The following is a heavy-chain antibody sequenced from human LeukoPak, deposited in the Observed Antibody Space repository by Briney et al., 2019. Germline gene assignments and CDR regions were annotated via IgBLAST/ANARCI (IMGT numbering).Heavy chain of an antibody. Sequence: GESLQISCKASGYSFTNYWIGWVRQLPGKGLEWMGIIYPSDSDIRYSPSFQGQVTISADKSINTAYLQWSSLKASDTAIYYCARAGTSNYRFFDSWGQGTLVTVSS. J-gene: IGHJ4*02. CDR1: GYSFTNYW. CDR3: ARAGTSNYRFFDS. D-gene: IGHD4-11*01. CDR2: IYPSDSDI. V-gene: IGHV5-51*01.